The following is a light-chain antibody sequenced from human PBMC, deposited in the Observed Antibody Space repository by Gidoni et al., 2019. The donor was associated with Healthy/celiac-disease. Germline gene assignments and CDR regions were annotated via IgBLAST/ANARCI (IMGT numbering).Light chain of an antibody. CDR2: LGS. J-gene: IGKJ1*01. Sequence: DIVMTQSPISLPVTPGEPASISCRSSPSLLPSNGSNYLDWYLQKPGQSPQLLIYLGSNRASGVPDRFSGSGSGTDFTLKISIVDAEDVGVYYCMQALQTRTFGQGTKVEIK. CDR3: MQALQTRT. V-gene: IGKV2-28*01. CDR1: PSLLPSNGSNY.